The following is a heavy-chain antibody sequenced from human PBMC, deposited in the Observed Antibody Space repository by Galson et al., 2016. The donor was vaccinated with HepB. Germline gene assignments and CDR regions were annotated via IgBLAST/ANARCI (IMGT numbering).Heavy chain of an antibody. D-gene: IGHD6-19*01. J-gene: IGHJ6*02. V-gene: IGHV1-69*13. CDR1: GGTFSNYG. CDR3: ARTVVRLVRTYYYQYGMDV. Sequence: SVKVSCKASGGTFSNYGISWVRQAPGQGLEYMGGIIPILATPNYAQKFQGRVTITADESTSTACMEVSSLRSEDTAVYYCARTVVRLVRTYYYQYGMDVWDQGPTVTVSS. CDR2: IIPILATP.